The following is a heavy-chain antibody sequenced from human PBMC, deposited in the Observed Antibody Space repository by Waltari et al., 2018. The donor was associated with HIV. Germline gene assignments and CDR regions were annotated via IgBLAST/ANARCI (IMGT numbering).Heavy chain of an antibody. D-gene: IGHD7-27*01. J-gene: IGHJ6*02. V-gene: IGHV6-1*01. CDR2: TYYRSKWYN. Sequence: QVQLQQSGPGLVKPSQTLSLTCAISGDSVSSNSAAWNWIRQSPSRGLEWLGRTYYRSKWYNYYVLSVKSRITINPDTSENQFSLQLNSVTPEDTAVYYCAREPGWGSRAYYYGMDVWGQGTTVTVSS. CDR1: GDSVSSNSAA. CDR3: AREPGWGSRAYYYGMDV.